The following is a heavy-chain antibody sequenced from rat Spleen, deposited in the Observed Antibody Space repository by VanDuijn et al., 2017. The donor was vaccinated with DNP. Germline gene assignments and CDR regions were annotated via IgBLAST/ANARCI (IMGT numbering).Heavy chain of an antibody. J-gene: IGHJ2*01. CDR2: INKDSSKI. D-gene: IGHD1-11*01. Sequence: EVQLVESGGGPVQPGRSLKLSCVASGFIFSNYWMTWIRQAPGKGLEWIGEINKDSSKINYSPSLKDKFTISRDNVQNTLYLQMSKLGSEDTAIYYCAKGPNYGGYSDYFNYWGQGVMVTVSS. CDR3: AKGPNYGGYSDYFNY. CDR1: GFIFSNYW. V-gene: IGHV4-2*01.